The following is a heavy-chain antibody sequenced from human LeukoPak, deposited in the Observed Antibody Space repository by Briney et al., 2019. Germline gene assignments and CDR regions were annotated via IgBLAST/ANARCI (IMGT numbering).Heavy chain of an antibody. D-gene: IGHD1-14*01. V-gene: IGHV3-74*01. J-gene: IGHJ4*02. Sequence: GGSLRLSCVASGFTFSNYWMHWVRHAPGKGLVWVSRINSDGSSTSYADSVKGRFTISRDNAKNTLYLQMNSLRAEDTAVYFCARVSGTTGGNFDYWGQGTLVTVSS. CDR1: GFTFSNYW. CDR2: INSDGSST. CDR3: ARVSGTTGGNFDY.